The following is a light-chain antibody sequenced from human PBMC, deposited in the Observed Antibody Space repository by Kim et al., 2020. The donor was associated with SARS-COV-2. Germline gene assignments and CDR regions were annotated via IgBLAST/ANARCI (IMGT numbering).Light chain of an antibody. V-gene: IGKV1-9*01. J-gene: IGKJ1*01. CDR3: QQLNSYRRT. Sequence: DIQLTQSPSFLSASVGDRVTITCRASQGISSYLAWYQQKPGKAPKLLIYAASTLQSGVPSRFSGSGSGTEFTLTISSLQPEDFATYYCQQLNSYRRTFGQGTKVDIK. CDR2: AAS. CDR1: QGISSY.